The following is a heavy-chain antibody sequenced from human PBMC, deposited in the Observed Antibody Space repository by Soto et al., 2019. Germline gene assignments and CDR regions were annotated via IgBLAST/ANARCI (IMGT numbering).Heavy chain of an antibody. CDR2: IRSNSAYI. V-gene: IGHV3-21*01. D-gene: IGHD2-21*01. CDR3: AREGALKPFPS. Sequence: PGGSLRLSCAASGFTFRSFTMNWVRQAPGKGLEWVSTIRSNSAYIYYADSVKGRFTISRDNATNSVYLQMDSLRVEDTAVYYCAREGALKPFPSWGQGALVTVSS. CDR1: GFTFRSFT. J-gene: IGHJ5*02.